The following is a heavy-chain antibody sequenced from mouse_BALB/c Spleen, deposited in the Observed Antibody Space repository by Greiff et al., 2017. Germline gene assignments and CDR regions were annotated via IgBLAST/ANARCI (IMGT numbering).Heavy chain of an antibody. CDR1: GFTFSSYT. D-gene: IGHD2-1*01. CDR3: TRDGGYGNYVDAMDY. CDR2: ISSGGSYT. Sequence: EVKLMESGGGLVKPGGSLKLSCAASGFTFSSYTMSWVRQTPEKRLEWVATISSGGSYTYYPDSVKGRFTISRDNAKNTLYLQMSSLKSEDTAIYYCTRDGGYGNYVDAMDYWGQGTSVTVSS. J-gene: IGHJ4*01. V-gene: IGHV5-6-4*01.